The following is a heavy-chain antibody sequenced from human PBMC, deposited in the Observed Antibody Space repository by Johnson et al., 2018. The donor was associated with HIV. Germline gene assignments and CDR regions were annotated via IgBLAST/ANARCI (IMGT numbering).Heavy chain of an antibody. J-gene: IGHJ3*02. D-gene: IGHD2-21*02. CDR2: ISWNSGSI. CDR1: GFTFDDYA. Sequence: VESGGGLVQPGRSLRLSCAASGFTFDDYAMHWVRQAPGKGLEWVSGISWNSGSIGYADSVKGRFTISRDNAKNSLYLQMNSLRAEDTALYYCAKDIGGDPNDAFDIWGQGTMVTVSS. V-gene: IGHV3-9*01. CDR3: AKDIGGDPNDAFDI.